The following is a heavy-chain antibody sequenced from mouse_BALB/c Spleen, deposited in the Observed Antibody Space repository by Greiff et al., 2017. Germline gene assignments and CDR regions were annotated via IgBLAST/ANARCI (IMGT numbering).Heavy chain of an antibody. J-gene: IGHJ3*01. CDR1: GFTFTDYY. D-gene: IGHD1-1*02. V-gene: IGHV7-3*02. CDR3: ARDRWPFAY. Sequence: EVKLMESGGGLVQPGGSLRLSCATSGFTFTDYYMSWVRQPPGKALEWLGFIRNKANGYTTEYSASVKGRFTISRDNSQSILYHQMNTLRAEDSATYYCARDRWPFAYWGQGTLVTVSA. CDR2: IRNKANGYTT.